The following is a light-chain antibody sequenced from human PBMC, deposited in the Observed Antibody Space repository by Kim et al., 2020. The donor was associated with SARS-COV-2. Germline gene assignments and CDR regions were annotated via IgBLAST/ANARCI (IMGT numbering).Light chain of an antibody. V-gene: IGLV3-19*01. CDR3: NTWDSSGHHLV. CDR1: SLRIYY. J-gene: IGLJ3*02. Sequence: LVQTVRITCQGDSLRIYYASWYQQKPGQAPLLVIYGKNIRPSGIPGRFAGSSSGDTASLTIAGAQADDEADYCCNTWDSSGHHLVFGGGTKLTVL. CDR2: GKN.